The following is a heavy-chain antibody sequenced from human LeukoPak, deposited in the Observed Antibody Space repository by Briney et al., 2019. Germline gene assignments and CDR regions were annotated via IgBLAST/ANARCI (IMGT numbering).Heavy chain of an antibody. CDR3: ARGEWSGDY. J-gene: IGHJ4*02. D-gene: IGHD3-3*01. Sequence: GGPLRLSCAASGFTFSSYSMNWVRPAPGKGLEWVSYISSSSSTIYYADSVKGRFTISRDNAKNSLYLQMNSLRAEDTAVYYCARGEWSGDYWGQGTLVTVSS. CDR2: ISSSSSTI. V-gene: IGHV3-48*01. CDR1: GFTFSSYS.